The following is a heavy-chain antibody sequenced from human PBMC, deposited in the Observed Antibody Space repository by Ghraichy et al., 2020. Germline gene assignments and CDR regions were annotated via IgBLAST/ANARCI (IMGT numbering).Heavy chain of an antibody. D-gene: IGHD3-9*01. CDR2: ISGYNGNT. CDR1: GSTFTSHG. J-gene: IGHJ4*02. V-gene: IGHV1-18*01. CDR3: ARGALPGYYDS. Sequence: ASVKVSCKTFGSTFTSHGISWERQAPGQGLEWIGMISGYNGNTNYVQTFQGRVTMTTDTSTSTAYMELRSLISDDTAVYYCARGALPGYYDSWGQGTLVTVS.